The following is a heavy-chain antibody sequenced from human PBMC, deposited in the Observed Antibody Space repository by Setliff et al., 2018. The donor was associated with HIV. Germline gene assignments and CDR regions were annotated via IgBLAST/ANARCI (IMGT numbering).Heavy chain of an antibody. CDR3: TTRLSGSYIPNWFDP. CDR2: IKSKEDGGTI. Sequence: PGGSLRLSCAASGMTFSDAWMTWVRQAPGKGLEWVGRIKSKEDGGTIEYAAPVKGRFTISRDDSKDTLYLQMNSLKIEDTAVHYCTTRLSGSYIPNWFDPWGQGTLVTVSS. J-gene: IGHJ5*02. V-gene: IGHV3-15*01. D-gene: IGHD1-26*01. CDR1: GMTFSDAW.